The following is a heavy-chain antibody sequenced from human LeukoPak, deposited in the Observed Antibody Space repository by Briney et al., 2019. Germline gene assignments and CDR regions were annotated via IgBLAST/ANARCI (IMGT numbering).Heavy chain of an antibody. J-gene: IGHJ4*02. CDR2: INGNGAST. V-gene: IGHV3-23*01. CDR1: GFTFNTHA. Sequence: GGSLRLSCAACGFTFNTHAMSWVRQAPGKGLEWVSGINGNGASTYYSDSVKGRFTISRDNSKNTLYLQMSSLRAEDTAVYYCAKDQGFSYYYLDYWGQGTLVTVSS. CDR3: AKDQGFSYYYLDY. D-gene: IGHD5-18*01.